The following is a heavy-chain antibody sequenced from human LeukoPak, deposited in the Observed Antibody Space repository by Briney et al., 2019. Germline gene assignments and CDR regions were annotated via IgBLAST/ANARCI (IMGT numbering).Heavy chain of an antibody. V-gene: IGHV1-2*02. Sequence: ASVKVSCKTSGYTFTGYYIHWVRQAPGQGLEWMGWINPNSGDTNYAQKFQGRVTMTRDTSISTAYMELSRLRSDDTAVYYCARYGGTGYFDYWGQGTLVTVSS. CDR2: INPNSGDT. J-gene: IGHJ4*02. CDR3: ARYGGTGYFDY. CDR1: GYTFTGYY. D-gene: IGHD4-23*01.